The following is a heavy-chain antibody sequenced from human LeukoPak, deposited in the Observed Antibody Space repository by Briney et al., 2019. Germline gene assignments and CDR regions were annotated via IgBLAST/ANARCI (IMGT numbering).Heavy chain of an antibody. Sequence: GGSLRLSCAASGFNIRDHYMGWIRQAPGKGLEWVSYLSGALNIIYYADSVKGRFTISRDIANNSLSLQMTGLRADDTAIYFCVRPEDLGTLYYWGQGILVTVSS. CDR3: VRPEDLGTLYY. V-gene: IGHV3-11*04. CDR1: GFNIRDHY. J-gene: IGHJ4*02. D-gene: IGHD1-14*01. CDR2: LSGALNII.